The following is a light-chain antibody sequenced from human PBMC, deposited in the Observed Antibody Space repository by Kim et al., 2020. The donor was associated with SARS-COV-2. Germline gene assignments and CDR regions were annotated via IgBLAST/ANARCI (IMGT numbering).Light chain of an antibody. CDR3: QVWDSSTVV. CDR1: NIGSKN. V-gene: IGLV3-9*01. Sequence: VALGQTARIICGGNNIGSKNVHWYQQKPGQAPVLVIYRDSNRPSGIPERFSGSNSGNTATLTISRAQAGDEADYYCQVWDSSTVVFGGGTQLTVL. J-gene: IGLJ2*01. CDR2: RDS.